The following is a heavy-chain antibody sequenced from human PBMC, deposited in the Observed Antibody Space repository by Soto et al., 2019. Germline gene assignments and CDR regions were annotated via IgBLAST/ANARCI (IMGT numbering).Heavy chain of an antibody. V-gene: IGHV5-51*01. CDR1: GYSFISYW. CDR2: IYPGDSDT. Sequence: PGESLKISCKASGYSFISYWVGWVRQRPGKGLEWMGNIYPGDSDTRYSPSFQGQVTISADRSANTAYLQWNSLKASDTAIYYCARLPRYSYGFFYYFDYWGQGTLVTVSS. J-gene: IGHJ4*02. D-gene: IGHD5-18*01. CDR3: ARLPRYSYGFFYYFDY.